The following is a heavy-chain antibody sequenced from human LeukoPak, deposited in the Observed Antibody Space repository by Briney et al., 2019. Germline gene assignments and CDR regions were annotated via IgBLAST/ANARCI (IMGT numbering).Heavy chain of an antibody. CDR1: GFTFSDYY. D-gene: IGHD6-19*01. V-gene: IGHV3-11*01. J-gene: IGHJ4*02. CDR3: ARDLSPSLYSSGWFDY. Sequence: GGSLRLSCAASGFTFSDYYMSWIRQAPGKGLEWVSYISSSGSTIYYADSVKGRFTISRDNAKTSLYLQMNSLRAEDTAVYYCARDLSPSLYSSGWFDYWGQGTLVTVSS. CDR2: ISSSGSTI.